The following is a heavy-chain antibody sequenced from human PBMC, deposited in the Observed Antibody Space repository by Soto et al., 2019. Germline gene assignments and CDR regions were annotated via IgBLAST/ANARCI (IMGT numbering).Heavy chain of an antibody. CDR3: TTDSYFTLKLVRFDY. CDR2: ISGGGGST. CDR1: GFTFSSYA. J-gene: IGHJ4*01. Sequence: GGSLRLSCAASGFTFSSYAMSWVRQAPGKGLEWVSAISGGGGSTYYADSVKGRFTISRDNSKNTLYLQMNGLRAEDTAVYYCTTDSYFTLKLVRFDYWGLGTLVTVS. D-gene: IGHD3-22*01. V-gene: IGHV3-23*01.